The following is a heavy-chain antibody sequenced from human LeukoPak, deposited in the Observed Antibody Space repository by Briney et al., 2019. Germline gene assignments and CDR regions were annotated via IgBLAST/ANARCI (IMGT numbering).Heavy chain of an antibody. CDR1: GVSISSWY. Sequence: PAETLSLTCTVSGVSISSWYWSWIRQPPGEGREYIGYISDIGSTSYTPSLKRRVTISVDTSKKQFPQSVLSLRRADTAAYHWARVRGSGGIHKFDYWGQGTLVTVSS. V-gene: IGHV4-59*12. CDR3: ARVRGSGGIHKFDY. CDR2: ISDIGST. J-gene: IGHJ4*02.